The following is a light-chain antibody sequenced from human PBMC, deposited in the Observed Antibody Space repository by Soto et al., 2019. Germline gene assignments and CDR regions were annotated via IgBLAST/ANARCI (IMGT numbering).Light chain of an antibody. Sequence: EVVLTQSPGTLSLSPGERATLSCRASQSVGSSYLAWYQQKPGQAPRLLLYDASSRATDIPERFSGSGSGTDFTFTISRLEPEDFVVYFCQDGGISPHTFGGGTKVDI. CDR2: DAS. V-gene: IGKV3-20*01. CDR1: QSVGSSY. CDR3: QDGGISPHT. J-gene: IGKJ4*02.